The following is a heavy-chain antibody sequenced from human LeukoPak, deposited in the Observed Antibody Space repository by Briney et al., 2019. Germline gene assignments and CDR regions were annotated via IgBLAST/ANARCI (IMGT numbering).Heavy chain of an antibody. V-gene: IGHV1-18*01. J-gene: IGHJ4*02. CDR3: ARSSLDASGSRWPLDY. D-gene: IGHD4-23*01. Sequence: ASVKVSCKASGYTFPSYGISWVRQAPGQGLEWMGWISPYNGNTNYAQKLQGRVTMTTDTSTGTAYMELRSLRSDDTAVYYCARSSLDASGSRWPLDYWGQGTLVTVSS. CDR2: ISPYNGNT. CDR1: GYTFPSYG.